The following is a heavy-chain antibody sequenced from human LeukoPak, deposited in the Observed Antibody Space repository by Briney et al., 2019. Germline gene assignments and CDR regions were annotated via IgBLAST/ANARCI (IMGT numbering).Heavy chain of an antibody. CDR3: AREIAVAGTYWFDP. CDR1: GFTVSSNY. J-gene: IGHJ5*02. CDR2: VYSGGST. D-gene: IGHD6-19*01. Sequence: GGSLRLSCAASGFTVSSNYMSWVRQAPGKGLEWVSVVYSGGSTYYADSVKGRFTISRDNSKNTLYLQMNSLRAEDTAVYYCAREIAVAGTYWFDPWGQGTLVTVSS. V-gene: IGHV3-66*01.